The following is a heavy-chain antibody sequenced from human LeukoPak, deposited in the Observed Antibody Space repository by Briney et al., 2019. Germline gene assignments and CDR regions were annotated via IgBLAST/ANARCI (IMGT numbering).Heavy chain of an antibody. V-gene: IGHV4-59*01. J-gene: IGHJ4*02. CDR2: IYYSGST. Sequence: TPSETLSLTCTASGGSISSYYWSWIRQPPGKGLEWVGYIYYSGSTNYNPSLKSRVTISVDTSKNQFSLKLSSVTAADTAVYYCARAGNDILTGYFHYFDYWGQGTLVTVSS. CDR1: GGSISSYY. D-gene: IGHD3-9*01. CDR3: ARAGNDILTGYFHYFDY.